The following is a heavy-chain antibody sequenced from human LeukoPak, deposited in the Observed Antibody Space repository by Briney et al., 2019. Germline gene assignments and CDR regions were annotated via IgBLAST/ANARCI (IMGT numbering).Heavy chain of an antibody. D-gene: IGHD2-15*01. V-gene: IGHV3-23*01. CDR1: GFTFSSYA. J-gene: IGHJ3*02. Sequence: QSGGSLRLSCAASGFTFSSYAMSWVRQAPGKGLEWVSAISGSGGSTYYADSVKGRFTISRDNSKNTLYLQMNSLRAEDTAVYYCAKETVVVAATGGAFDIWGQGTMVTVSS. CDR3: AKETVVVAATGGAFDI. CDR2: ISGSGGST.